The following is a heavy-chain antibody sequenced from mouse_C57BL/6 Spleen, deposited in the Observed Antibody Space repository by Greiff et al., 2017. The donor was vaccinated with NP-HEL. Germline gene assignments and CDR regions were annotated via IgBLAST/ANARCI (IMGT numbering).Heavy chain of an antibody. V-gene: IGHV5-17*01. D-gene: IGHD2-1*01. Sequence: DVQLVESGGGLVKPGGSLKLSCAASGFTFSDYGMHWVRQAPEKGLEWVAYISSGSSTIYYADTVKGRFTISRDNAKNTLFLQMTSLRSEDTAMYYCARTDGNYPYYLDYWGQGTTLTVSS. CDR1: GFTFSDYG. CDR2: ISSGSSTI. CDR3: ARTDGNYPYYLDY. J-gene: IGHJ2*01.